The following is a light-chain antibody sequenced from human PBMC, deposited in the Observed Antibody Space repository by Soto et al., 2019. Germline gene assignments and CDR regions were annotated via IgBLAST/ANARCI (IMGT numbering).Light chain of an antibody. CDR3: QQYYSTPLP. V-gene: IGKV4-1*01. J-gene: IGKJ4*01. Sequence: EMVVAQSTDSLAVSLGERATINCKSSQSVLYSSNNKNYLAWYQQKPGQPPKLLIYWASTRESGVPDRFSGSGSGTDFTLTISSLQAEDVAVYYCQQYYSTPLPFGGGTKVDVK. CDR2: WAS. CDR1: QSVLYSSNNKNY.